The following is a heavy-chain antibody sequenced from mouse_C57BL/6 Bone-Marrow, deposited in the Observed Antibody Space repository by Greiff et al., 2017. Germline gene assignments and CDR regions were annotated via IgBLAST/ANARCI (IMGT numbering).Heavy chain of an antibody. D-gene: IGHD1-1*01. J-gene: IGHJ4*01. CDR2: ISSGGSYT. Sequence: DVKLVESGGDLVKPGGSLKLSCAASGFTFSSYGMSWVRQTPDKRLEWVATISSGGSYTYYPDSVKGRFTISRDNAKNTLYLQMSRLKSEDTAMYYCARPTVYYAMDYWGQGTSVTVSS. V-gene: IGHV5-6*02. CDR3: ARPTVYYAMDY. CDR1: GFTFSSYG.